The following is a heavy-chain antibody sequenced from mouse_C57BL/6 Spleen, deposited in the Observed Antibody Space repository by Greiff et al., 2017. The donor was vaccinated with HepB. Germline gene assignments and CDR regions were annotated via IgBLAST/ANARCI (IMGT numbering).Heavy chain of an antibody. D-gene: IGHD1-1*01. CDR2: INPNNGGT. V-gene: IGHV1-18*01. J-gene: IGHJ4*01. CDR1: GYTFTDYN. Sequence: VQLQQSGPELVKPGASVKIPCKASGYTFTDYNMDWVKQSHGKSLEWIGDINPNNGGTIYNQKFKGKATLTVDKSSSTAYMELRSLTSEDTAVYYCARYITTVVADYAMDYWGQGTSVTVSS. CDR3: ARYITTVVADYAMDY.